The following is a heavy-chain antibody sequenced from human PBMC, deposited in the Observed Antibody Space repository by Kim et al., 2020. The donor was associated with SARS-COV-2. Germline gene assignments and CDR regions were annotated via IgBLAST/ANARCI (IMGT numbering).Heavy chain of an antibody. J-gene: IGHJ6*02. CDR1: GGSFSGYY. Sequence: SETLSLTCAVYGGSFSGYYWSWIRQPPGKGLEWIGEINHSGSTNYNPSLKSRVTISVDTSKNQFSLKLSSVTAADTAVYYCARWRKAACYYYYGMDVWGQGTTVTVSS. V-gene: IGHV4-34*01. D-gene: IGHD2-15*01. CDR2: INHSGST. CDR3: ARWRKAACYYYYGMDV.